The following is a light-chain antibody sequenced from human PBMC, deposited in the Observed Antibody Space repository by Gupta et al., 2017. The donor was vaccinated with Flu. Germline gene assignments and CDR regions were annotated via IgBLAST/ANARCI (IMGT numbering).Light chain of an antibody. CDR2: AAS. Sequence: AIQMTQSPSSLSASVGDRVTITCRASQGIRNALGWYQQKPGKAPKLLIYAASSLRTGVPSRFSGSGSGTDFTLTISSLQPEDFATYYCRQEDNFLWTFGQGTKVEIK. J-gene: IGKJ1*01. CDR3: RQEDNFLWT. CDR1: QGIRNA. V-gene: IGKV1-6*01.